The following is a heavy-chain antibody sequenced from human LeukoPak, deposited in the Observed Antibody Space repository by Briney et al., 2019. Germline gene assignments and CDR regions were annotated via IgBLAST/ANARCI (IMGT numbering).Heavy chain of an antibody. V-gene: IGHV3-21*01. CDR1: GFTFSSYS. CDR2: ISRSSRYI. D-gene: IGHD1-26*01. Sequence: GGSLRLSCAASGFTFSSYSMNWVRQAPGKGLEWVASISRSSRYIYYADSVKGRFTISRDNAKNTLYLQMTSLRAEDTAVYYCARSRSPYYYYYYMDVWGEGTTVTVSS. CDR3: ARSRSPYYYYYYMDV. J-gene: IGHJ6*03.